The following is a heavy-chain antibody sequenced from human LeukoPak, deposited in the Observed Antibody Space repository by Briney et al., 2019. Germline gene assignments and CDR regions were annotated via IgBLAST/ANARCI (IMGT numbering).Heavy chain of an antibody. Sequence: GGSLRLSRAASGFTFSSYGMHWVRQAPGKGLEWVAVISYDGSNKYYADSVKGRFTISRDNSKNTLYLQMNSLRAEDTAVYYCAKGAGDYDILTGPFDYWGQGTLVTVSS. CDR2: ISYDGSNK. V-gene: IGHV3-30*18. J-gene: IGHJ4*02. CDR3: AKGAGDYDILTGPFDY. D-gene: IGHD3-9*01. CDR1: GFTFSSYG.